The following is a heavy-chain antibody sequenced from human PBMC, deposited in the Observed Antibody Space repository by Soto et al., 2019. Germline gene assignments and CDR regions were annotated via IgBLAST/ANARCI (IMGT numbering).Heavy chain of an antibody. V-gene: IGHV1-69*19. CDR1: GGTFSSYA. D-gene: IGHD1-26*01. CDR2: MIPIFGTA. CDR3: ARDGRSYPYYYGMDL. Sequence: QVQLVQSGAEVKKPGSSVKVSCKASGGTFSSYAISWVRQAPGQGLEWMGGMIPIFGTANYAQKFLGRVTITADESTCTAYMELSSLRSEDTAVYYCARDGRSYPYYYGMDLWGQGTTVTVSS. J-gene: IGHJ6*02.